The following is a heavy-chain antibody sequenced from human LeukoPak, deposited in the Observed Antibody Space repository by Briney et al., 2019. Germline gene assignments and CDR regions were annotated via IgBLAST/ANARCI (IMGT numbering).Heavy chain of an antibody. CDR1: GYSISSGYY. Sequence: SETLSLTCAASGYSISSGYYWGWIRQPPGKGLEWIGSIYHSGSTYYNPSLKSRVTISVDTSKNQFSLKLSSVTAADTAVYYCARSPVEQLGLYYYYYMDVWGKGTTVTVSS. J-gene: IGHJ6*03. D-gene: IGHD6-6*01. V-gene: IGHV4-38-2*01. CDR2: IYHSGST. CDR3: ARSPVEQLGLYYYYYMDV.